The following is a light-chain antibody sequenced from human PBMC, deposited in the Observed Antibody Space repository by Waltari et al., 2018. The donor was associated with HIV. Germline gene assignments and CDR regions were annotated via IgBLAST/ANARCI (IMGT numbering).Light chain of an antibody. CDR2: AAA. J-gene: IGKJ2*01. V-gene: IGKV1-9*01. CDR1: QGMSSY. CDR3: QQLNSYPYT. Sequence: DIQLTQSPSFLSASVGDTVTITCRASQGMSSYVAWYQQRPGRAPKLLIYAAAILQSGVPSRFSVSGSGTEFTLTISSLQPEDFATYDCQQLNSYPYTFGQGTKLDIK.